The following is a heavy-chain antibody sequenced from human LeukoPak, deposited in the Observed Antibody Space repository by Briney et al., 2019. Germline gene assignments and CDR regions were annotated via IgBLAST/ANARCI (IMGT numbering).Heavy chain of an antibody. CDR3: ANYIRTVHYYMDV. V-gene: IGHV4-4*09. Sequence: SETLSLTCSVSGGSFDSKYWSWIRQPPGKGLEWIGYIYTSGSTNFNPSLRSRVAMSVDTSKNQFSLKVYSVTAADTAVYYCANYIRTVHYYMDVWGKGTTVIVSS. CDR2: IYTSGST. D-gene: IGHD4-11*01. CDR1: GGSFDSKY. J-gene: IGHJ6*03.